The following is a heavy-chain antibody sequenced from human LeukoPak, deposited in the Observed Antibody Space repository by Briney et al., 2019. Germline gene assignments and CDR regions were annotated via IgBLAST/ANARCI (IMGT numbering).Heavy chain of an antibody. J-gene: IGHJ6*02. CDR3: AGDLGYELNYDILTGYPNYYYYGMDV. Sequence: PGGSLRLSCAVPGFIFSSYDMHWVRQAPGKGLEWVAVISYDGSSKYYADSVKGRFTISRDNSKNTLYLQMNSLRAEDTAVYYCAGDLGYELNYDILTGYPNYYYYGMDVWGQGTTVTVSS. D-gene: IGHD3-9*01. CDR1: GFIFSSYD. CDR2: ISYDGSSK. V-gene: IGHV3-30*03.